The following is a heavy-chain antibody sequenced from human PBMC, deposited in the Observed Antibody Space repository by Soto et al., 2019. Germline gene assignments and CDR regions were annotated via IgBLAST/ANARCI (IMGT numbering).Heavy chain of an antibody. D-gene: IGHD6-6*01. CDR3: ARVQRSSSVDY. CDR1: GGSISRGGYS. J-gene: IGHJ4*02. Sequence: SETLSLTCAVSGGSISRGGYSGSWIRQPPGKGLEWIGYIYHSGSTYYNPSLKSRVTISVDRSKNQFSLKLSSVTAADTAVYYCARVQRSSSVDYWGQGTLVTVSS. V-gene: IGHV4-30-2*01. CDR2: IYHSGST.